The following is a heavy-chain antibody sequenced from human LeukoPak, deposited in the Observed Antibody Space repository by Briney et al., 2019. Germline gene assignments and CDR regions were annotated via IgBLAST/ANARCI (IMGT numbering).Heavy chain of an antibody. Sequence: PSETLSLTCTVSGGSISSDYWSWIRQPPGKGLEWSGYIYYSGRTDYNPSLQSRVTISVDTSKNQFSLKLSSVTAADTAVYYCARGWGYFDYWGQGTLVTVSS. CDR3: ARGWGYFDY. D-gene: IGHD3-16*01. J-gene: IGHJ4*02. CDR2: IYYSGRT. V-gene: IGHV4-59*08. CDR1: GGSISSDY.